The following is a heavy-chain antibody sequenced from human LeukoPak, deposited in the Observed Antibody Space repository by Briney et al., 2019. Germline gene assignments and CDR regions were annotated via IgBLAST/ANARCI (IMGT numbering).Heavy chain of an antibody. Sequence: PSETLSLTCTVSGGSISSYYWSWIRQPPGKGLEWIGYIYYSGSTNYNPSLKSRVTISVDTSKNQFSLKLSSVTAADTAVYYCARDSVDKWERIRDFDYWGQGTLVTVSS. CDR1: GGSISSYY. CDR3: ARDSVDKWERIRDFDY. CDR2: IYYSGST. J-gene: IGHJ4*02. V-gene: IGHV4-59*01. D-gene: IGHD1-26*01.